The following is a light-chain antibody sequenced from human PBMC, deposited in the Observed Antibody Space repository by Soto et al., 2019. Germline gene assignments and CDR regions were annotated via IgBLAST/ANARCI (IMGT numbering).Light chain of an antibody. CDR1: QTISSW. V-gene: IGKV1-5*03. CDR3: QQRSNWPSIT. J-gene: IGKJ5*01. CDR2: KAS. Sequence: DIHLTQSPSTLSGSVGDRVTITCRASQTISSWLAWYQQKPGKAPKLLIYKASTLKSGVPSRFSGSGSGTDFTLTISSLEPEDFAVYYCQQRSNWPSITFGQGTRLEIK.